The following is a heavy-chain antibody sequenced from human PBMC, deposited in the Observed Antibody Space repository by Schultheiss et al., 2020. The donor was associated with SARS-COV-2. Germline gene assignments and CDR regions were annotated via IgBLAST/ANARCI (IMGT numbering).Heavy chain of an antibody. CDR2: IWYDGSNK. D-gene: IGHD7-27*01. J-gene: IGHJ3*02. CDR1: GFTFSSYA. Sequence: GGSLRLSCSASGFTFSSYAMHWVRQAPGKGLEWVAVIWYDGSNKYYADSVKGRFTISRDNSKNTLYLQMNSLRAEDTAVYYCARWGLEVDAFDIWGQGTMVTVSS. V-gene: IGHV3-33*08. CDR3: ARWGLEVDAFDI.